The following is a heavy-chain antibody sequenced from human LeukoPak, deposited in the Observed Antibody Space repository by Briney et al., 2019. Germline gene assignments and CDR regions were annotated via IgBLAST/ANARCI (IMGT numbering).Heavy chain of an antibody. CDR1: GYTFTSYG. J-gene: IGHJ4*02. CDR2: INPASGVT. CDR3: ARGVGGYRFGELGGY. Sequence: ASVKVSCKASGYTFTSYGISWVRQAPGQGLEWMGWINPASGVTNYAQRFEGWVTLSMDTAISTAYVQIVSPKSEDTAIYYCARGVGGYRFGELGGYWGQGTLVTVSS. V-gene: IGHV1-2*04. D-gene: IGHD3-10*01.